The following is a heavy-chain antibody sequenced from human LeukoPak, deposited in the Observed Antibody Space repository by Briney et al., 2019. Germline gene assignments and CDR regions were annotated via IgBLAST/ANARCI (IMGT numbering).Heavy chain of an antibody. CDR2: IKQDRSEK. CDR1: GFTFSSYW. V-gene: IGHV3-7*03. D-gene: IGHD6-19*01. CDR3: AREGSGWPYFDY. J-gene: IGHJ4*02. Sequence: GGSLRLSCEASGFTFSSYWMSWVRQAPGKGLEWVANIKQDRSEKYYVDSVKGRFTISRDNAKNSLYLQMNSLRAEDTAVYYCAREGSGWPYFDYWGQGTLVTVSS.